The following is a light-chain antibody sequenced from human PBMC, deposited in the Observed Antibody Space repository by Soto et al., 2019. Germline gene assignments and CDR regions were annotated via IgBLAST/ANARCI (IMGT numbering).Light chain of an antibody. J-gene: IGLJ2*01. CDR1: SGHSTYI. CDR3: ETWDTNVVV. V-gene: IGLV4-60*02. CDR2: LEGSGSY. Sequence: QLVLTQSSSASASLGSSVKLTCTLSSGHSTYIIAWHQQQSGKAPRYLMKLEGSGSYNKGSGIPDRFSGSSSGADCYLTISNLQFEDEADYYCETWDTNVVVFGGGTKLTVL.